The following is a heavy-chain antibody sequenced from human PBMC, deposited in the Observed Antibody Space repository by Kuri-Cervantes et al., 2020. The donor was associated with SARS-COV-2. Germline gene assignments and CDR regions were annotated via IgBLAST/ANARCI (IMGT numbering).Heavy chain of an antibody. CDR3: ASEGLDIVATDDPYYYYGMDV. J-gene: IGHJ6*02. CDR1: GYTFTSYA. CDR2: INAGNGNT. Sequence: ASVKVSCKASGYTFTSYAMHWVRQAPGQRLEWVGWINAGNGNTKYSQKFQGRVTITRGTSASTAYMELSSLRSEDTAVYYCASEGLDIVATDDPYYYYGMDVWGQGTTVTVSS. V-gene: IGHV1-3*01. D-gene: IGHD5-12*01.